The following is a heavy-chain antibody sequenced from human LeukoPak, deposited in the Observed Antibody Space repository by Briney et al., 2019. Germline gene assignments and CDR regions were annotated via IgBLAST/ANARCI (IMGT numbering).Heavy chain of an antibody. D-gene: IGHD1-26*01. Sequence: GASVTVSCKASGYTFTNYDINWVRQATGQGLEWMGWMNPNSGNTGSAQKFQGRVTMTRSTSISTAYMELSSLRSEDTAVYYCMRGSSGTYHGIYNWFDPWGQGTLVTVSS. CDR2: MNPNSGNT. CDR3: MRGSSGTYHGIYNWFDP. CDR1: GYTFTNYD. V-gene: IGHV1-8*01. J-gene: IGHJ5*02.